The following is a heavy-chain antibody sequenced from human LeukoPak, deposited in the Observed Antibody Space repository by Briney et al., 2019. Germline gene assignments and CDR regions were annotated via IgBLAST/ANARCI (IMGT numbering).Heavy chain of an antibody. V-gene: IGHV4-59*01. CDR3: ARDGPGDVGFDY. CDR2: FSYSGST. CDR1: DGSISSYY. D-gene: IGHD7-27*01. Sequence: PSETLSLTCTVSDGSISSYYWNWIRQPPGKGLEWIGFFSYSGSTNYNPSLKSRVTISVDTSKNQFSLKLTSVTAADTAVYYCARDGPGDVGFDYWGQGTLVTVSS. J-gene: IGHJ4*02.